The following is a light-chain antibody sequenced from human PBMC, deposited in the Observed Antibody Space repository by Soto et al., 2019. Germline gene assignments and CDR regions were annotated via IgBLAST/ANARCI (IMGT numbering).Light chain of an antibody. J-gene: IGKJ1*01. V-gene: IGKV3-20*01. CDR2: VAS. CDR1: QSVSYNY. CDR3: QQYGSSLWT. Sequence: EIVLTQSPGTPSLSPGERATLSCRTSQSVSYNYLAWYQQKPGQAPRLLIYVASSRATGIPDRFSGSGSGTDFTLTISRLEPEDFAVYYCQQYGSSLWTFGQGTKVDIK.